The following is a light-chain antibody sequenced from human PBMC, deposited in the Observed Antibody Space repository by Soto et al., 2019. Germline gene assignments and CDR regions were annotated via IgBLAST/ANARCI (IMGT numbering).Light chain of an antibody. CDR2: GAS. CDR1: QTVSSSF. V-gene: IGKV3-20*01. CDR3: QQYNSWPPFT. Sequence: EIVFTQSPGTLSLSPGERATFSCRASQTVSSSFLAWYQQKRGQAPRLLLYGASSRANGIPARFSVSGSGTDFTLTLSSLEPADFAIYDCQQYNSWPPFTFGQGTRLEIK. J-gene: IGKJ5*01.